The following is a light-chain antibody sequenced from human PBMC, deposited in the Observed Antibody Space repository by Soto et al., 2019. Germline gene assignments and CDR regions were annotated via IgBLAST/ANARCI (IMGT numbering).Light chain of an antibody. CDR3: QQRSNWPPLP. Sequence: EIVLTQSPATLSLSPGERATLSCRASQSVSSYLAWYQQKPGQAPRLLIYDASNRAPGIPARFSGSGSGTDFTLTHSRLEPEDFVVYYCQQRSNWPPLPFGGGTKVEIK. J-gene: IGKJ4*01. V-gene: IGKV3-11*01. CDR2: DAS. CDR1: QSVSSY.